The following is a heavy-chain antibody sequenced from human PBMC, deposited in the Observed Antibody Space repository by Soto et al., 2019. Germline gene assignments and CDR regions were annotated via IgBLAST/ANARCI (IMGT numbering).Heavy chain of an antibody. Sequence: GASVKVSCKASGYTFTSYYMHWVRQAPGQGLEWMGIISPSGGSTSYAQKFQGRVTMTRDTSTSTVYMELSSLRSEDTAVYYCARVKKGYCSGGSCYDAFDIWGQGTMVTVSS. V-gene: IGHV1-46*01. J-gene: IGHJ3*02. CDR3: ARVKKGYCSGGSCYDAFDI. D-gene: IGHD2-15*01. CDR2: ISPSGGST. CDR1: GYTFTSYY.